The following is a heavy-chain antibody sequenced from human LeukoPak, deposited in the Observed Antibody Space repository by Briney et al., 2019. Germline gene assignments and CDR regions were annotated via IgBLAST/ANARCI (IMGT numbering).Heavy chain of an antibody. D-gene: IGHD7-27*01. CDR3: ARDGNWGSLRGAFDI. CDR1: GYTFTGYY. V-gene: IGHV1-2*02. J-gene: IGHJ3*02. Sequence: ASVKVSCKTSGYTFTGYYMHWVRQAPGQGLEWMGWINPNSGGTNYAQKFQGRVTMTRDTSISTAYMELSSLRSDDTAVYYCARDGNWGSLRGAFDIWGRGTMVTVSS. CDR2: INPNSGGT.